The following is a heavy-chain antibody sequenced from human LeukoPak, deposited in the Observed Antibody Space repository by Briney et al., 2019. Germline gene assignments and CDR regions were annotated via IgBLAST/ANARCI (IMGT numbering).Heavy chain of an antibody. CDR3: ARSRSGYSYDHAAFDI. Sequence: SVKVSCKASGGTFSSYAISWVRQAPGQGLEWMGGIIPIFGTANYAQKFQGRVTITADESTSTAYMELSSLRSEDTAVYYCARSRSGYSYDHAAFDIWGQGTMVTVSS. J-gene: IGHJ3*02. D-gene: IGHD5-18*01. V-gene: IGHV1-69*13. CDR2: IIPIFGTA. CDR1: GGTFSSYA.